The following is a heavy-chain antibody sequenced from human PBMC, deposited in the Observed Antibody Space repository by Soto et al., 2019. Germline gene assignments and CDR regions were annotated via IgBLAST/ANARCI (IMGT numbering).Heavy chain of an antibody. CDR3: ARPGIAVARNAFDI. D-gene: IGHD6-19*01. CDR2: IYPGDSDT. Sequence: GLEWMGIIYPGDSDTRYSPSFQGQVSISADKSISTAYLQWSSLKASDTAMYYCARPGIAVARNAFDIWGQGTMVTVS. V-gene: IGHV5-51*01. J-gene: IGHJ3*02.